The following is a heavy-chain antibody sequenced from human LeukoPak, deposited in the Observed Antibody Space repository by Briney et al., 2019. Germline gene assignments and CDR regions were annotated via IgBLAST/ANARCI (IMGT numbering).Heavy chain of an antibody. D-gene: IGHD6-6*01. CDR1: GFTFSDYG. CDR2: IWYDGSKK. CDR3: ARDHSSSSTFDL. V-gene: IGHV3-33*01. Sequence: GRSLRLSCAASGFTFSDYGIHWVRQALGQGLEWVALIWYDGSKKYYADSVKGRFTISRDNTKNTLCLQLNSLRADDTAVYYCARDHSSSSTFDLWGQGTLVTVSS. J-gene: IGHJ4*02.